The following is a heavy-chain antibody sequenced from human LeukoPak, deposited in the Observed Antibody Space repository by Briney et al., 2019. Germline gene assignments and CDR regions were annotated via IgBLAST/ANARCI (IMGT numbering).Heavy chain of an antibody. CDR3: AREDDYYGSGSYYKDGYCYYYGMDV. Sequence: ASVKVSCKASGYTFTGYYMHWVRQAPGQGLEWMGWINPNSGGTNYAQKFQGRVTMTRDTSISTAYMELSRLRSDDTAVYYCAREDDYYGSGSYYKDGYCYYYGMDVWGQGTTVTVSS. CDR1: GYTFTGYY. J-gene: IGHJ6*02. V-gene: IGHV1-2*02. D-gene: IGHD3-10*01. CDR2: INPNSGGT.